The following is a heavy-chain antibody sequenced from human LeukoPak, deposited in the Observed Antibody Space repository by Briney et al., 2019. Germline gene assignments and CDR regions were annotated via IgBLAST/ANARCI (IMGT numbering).Heavy chain of an antibody. CDR3: ARRRVRKPDNWFDP. J-gene: IGHJ5*02. CDR1: GGSISSGGYS. Sequence: SETLSLTCAVSGGSISSGGYSWSWIRQPPGKGLEWIGYIYYSGTTYYNPSLKSRVTISVDTSKNQFSLKLSSVTAADTAVYYCARRRVRKPDNWFDPWGQGTLVTVSS. V-gene: IGHV4-30-2*01. D-gene: IGHD1-14*01. CDR2: IYYSGTT.